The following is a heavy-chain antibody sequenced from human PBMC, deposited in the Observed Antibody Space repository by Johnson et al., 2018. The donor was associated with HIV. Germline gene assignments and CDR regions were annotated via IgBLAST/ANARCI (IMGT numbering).Heavy chain of an antibody. CDR1: GFIFSSYG. CDR2: ISYDGSNK. V-gene: IGHV3-30*19. CDR3: ARLPGYSSGWTLGAFDI. Sequence: QVQLVESGGGVVQRGGSLRLACAASGFIFSSYGMHWVRQAPGKGLEWVAVISYDGSNKYYADSVKGRFTISRDNSKNTLYLQMNSLRAEDTAVYYCARLPGYSSGWTLGAFDIWGQGTMVTVSS. J-gene: IGHJ3*02. D-gene: IGHD6-19*01.